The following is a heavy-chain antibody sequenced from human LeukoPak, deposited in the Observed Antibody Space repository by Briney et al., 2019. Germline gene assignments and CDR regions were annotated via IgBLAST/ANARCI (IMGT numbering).Heavy chain of an antibody. V-gene: IGHV1-2*02. Sequence: ASVKVSCKASGYTFTGYYMHWVRQAPGQGLEWMGWNNPNSGGTNYAQKFQGRVTMTRDTSISTAYMELSRLRSDDTAVYYCARELYYDSSGYGLIGYWGQGTLVTVSS. D-gene: IGHD3-22*01. CDR1: GYTFTGYY. CDR3: ARELYYDSSGYGLIGY. J-gene: IGHJ4*02. CDR2: NNPNSGGT.